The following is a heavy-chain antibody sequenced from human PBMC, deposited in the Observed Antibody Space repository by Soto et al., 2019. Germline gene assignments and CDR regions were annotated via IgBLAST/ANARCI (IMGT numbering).Heavy chain of an antibody. CDR1: GYTFTSYG. V-gene: IGHV1-18*01. D-gene: IGHD2-15*01. J-gene: IGHJ6*02. Sequence: QVQLVQSGAEVKKPGASVKVSCKASGYTFTSYGISWVRQAPGQGLEWMGWISAYNGNTNYAQKLQGRVTMTTDTSTSTAYMELRSLRADDTAVYYCARDRAYCSGGSCYSGGYYYYGMDVWGQGTTVTVSS. CDR3: ARDRAYCSGGSCYSGGYYYYGMDV. CDR2: ISAYNGNT.